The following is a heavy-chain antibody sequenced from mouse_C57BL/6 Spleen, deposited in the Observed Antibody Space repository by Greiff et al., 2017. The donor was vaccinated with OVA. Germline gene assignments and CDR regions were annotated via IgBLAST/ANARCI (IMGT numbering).Heavy chain of an antibody. CDR1: GFTFTDYY. CDR3: ARSLHSNYGGGYWYFDV. Sequence: EVMLVESGGGLVQPGGSLSLSCAASGFTFTDYYMSWVRQPPGKALEWLGFIRNNANGYTTEYSASVKGRFTISRDNSQSILYLQMNVLRAEDSATYYCARSLHSNYGGGYWYFDVWGTGTTVTVSS. J-gene: IGHJ1*03. D-gene: IGHD2-5*01. V-gene: IGHV7-3*01. CDR2: IRNNANGYTT.